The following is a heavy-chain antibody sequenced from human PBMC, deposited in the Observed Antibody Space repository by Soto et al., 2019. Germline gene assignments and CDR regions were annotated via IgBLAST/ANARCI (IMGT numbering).Heavy chain of an antibody. CDR1: GFTFSSYA. J-gene: IGHJ3*01. Sequence: GGSLRLSCAASGFTFSSYAMHWVRQAPGKGLEWVAVISYDGSNKYYADSVKGRFTISRDNSKNTLYLQMNSLRAEDTAVYYCAKGTRTRYSSSWYAFDLWGQGTMVTVSS. V-gene: IGHV3-30*04. CDR3: AKGTRTRYSSSWYAFDL. D-gene: IGHD6-13*01. CDR2: ISYDGSNK.